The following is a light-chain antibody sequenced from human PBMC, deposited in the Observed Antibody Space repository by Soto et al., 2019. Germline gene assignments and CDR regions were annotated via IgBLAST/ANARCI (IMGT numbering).Light chain of an antibody. Sequence: EIVISQSPATLSVSPGERATLSGRPSQSVSSNLAWYQQKPGQAPRLLIYGASTRATGIPARFSGSGSGTEFTRTFSSLQTEDFAVYYCQQYNNWPETFGQGTKVDI. V-gene: IGKV3-15*01. J-gene: IGKJ1*01. CDR2: GAS. CDR3: QQYNNWPET. CDR1: QSVSSN.